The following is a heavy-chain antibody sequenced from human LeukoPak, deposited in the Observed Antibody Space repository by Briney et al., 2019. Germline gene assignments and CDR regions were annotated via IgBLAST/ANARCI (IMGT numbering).Heavy chain of an antibody. V-gene: IGHV3-23*01. CDR3: AKGIAAYYYYGMDV. J-gene: IGHJ6*02. CDR2: ISGSGGST. CDR1: GFTFDDYA. D-gene: IGHD6-13*01. Sequence: SLRLSCAASGFTFDDYAMHWVRQAPGKGLEWVSAISGSGGSTYYADSVKGRFTISRDNSKNTLYLQMNSLRAEDTAVYYCAKGIAAYYYYGMDVWGQGTTVTVSS.